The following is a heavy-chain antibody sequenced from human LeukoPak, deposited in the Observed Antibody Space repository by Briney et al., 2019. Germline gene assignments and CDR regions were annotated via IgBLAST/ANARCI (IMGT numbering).Heavy chain of an antibody. Sequence: PSETPSLTCTVSGGSISSGGYYGSWIRQHPGKGLEWIGYIYYSGSTYYNPSLKSRVTISVDTSKNQFSLKLSSVTAADTAVYYCARGILLWFGESTDAFDIWGQGTMVTVSS. CDR3: ARGILLWFGESTDAFDI. CDR1: GGSISSGGYY. D-gene: IGHD3-10*01. CDR2: IYYSGST. J-gene: IGHJ3*02. V-gene: IGHV4-31*03.